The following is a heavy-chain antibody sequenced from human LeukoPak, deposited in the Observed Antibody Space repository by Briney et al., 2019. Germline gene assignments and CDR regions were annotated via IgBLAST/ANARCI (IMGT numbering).Heavy chain of an antibody. CDR1: GFTFSSYA. V-gene: IGHV3-23*01. Sequence: QTGGSLRLSCAASGFTFSSYAMSWVRQGPGKGLEWVSAISGSGGSTYYADSVKGRFTISRDNSKNTLYLQMNSLRAEDTAVYYCAREARLRTSGWDYYYYYMDVWGKGTTVTVSS. D-gene: IGHD6-19*01. CDR2: ISGSGGST. CDR3: AREARLRTSGWDYYYYYMDV. J-gene: IGHJ6*03.